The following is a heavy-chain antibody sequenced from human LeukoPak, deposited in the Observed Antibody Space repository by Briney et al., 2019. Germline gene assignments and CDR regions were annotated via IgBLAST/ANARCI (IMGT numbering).Heavy chain of an antibody. Sequence: ETLSLTCTVSGGSISSYYWSWVRQAPGKGLEWVSVIYSGGSTYYADSVKGRFTISRDNSKNTLYLQMNSLRAEDTAVYYCARGLSSSWSDADYWGQGTLVTVSS. V-gene: IGHV3-66*01. J-gene: IGHJ4*02. CDR2: IYSGGST. CDR3: ARGLSSSWSDADY. D-gene: IGHD6-13*01. CDR1: GGSISSYY.